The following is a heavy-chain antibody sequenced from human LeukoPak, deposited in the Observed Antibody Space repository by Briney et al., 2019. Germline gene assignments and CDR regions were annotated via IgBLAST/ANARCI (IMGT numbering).Heavy chain of an antibody. CDR1: GGSISHYH. D-gene: IGHD2-2*01. CDR3: ARESYCSGTSCYLSAFDV. J-gene: IGHJ3*01. CDR2: IYYSGST. V-gene: IGHV4-59*01. Sequence: PSETLSLTCTVSGGSISHYHWSWIRQPPGKGLEWIGYIYYSGSTTYNPSLKSRVTMTVDTSKNQFSLQLSSVTAADTAVYYCARESYCSGTSCYLSAFDVWGLGTMVTVSS.